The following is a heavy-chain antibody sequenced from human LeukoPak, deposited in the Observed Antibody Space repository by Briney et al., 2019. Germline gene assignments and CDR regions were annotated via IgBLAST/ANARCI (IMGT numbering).Heavy chain of an antibody. CDR3: AKPTYGEEIFDY. Sequence: GGSLRLSCAASGFTFSRYGMHWVRQAPGKGLEWVAFISLDGSNKYYADSVKGRFTISRDHSMNTLYLQMNSLRAEDTAVYYCAKPTYGEEIFDYWGQGTLVTVSS. D-gene: IGHD3-3*01. J-gene: IGHJ4*02. V-gene: IGHV3-30*18. CDR2: ISLDGSNK. CDR1: GFTFSRYG.